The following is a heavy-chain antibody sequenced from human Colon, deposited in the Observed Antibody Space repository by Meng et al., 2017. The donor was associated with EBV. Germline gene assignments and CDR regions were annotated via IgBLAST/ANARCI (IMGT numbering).Heavy chain of an antibody. D-gene: IGHD5-12*01. CDR2: IYYSGST. V-gene: IGHV4-30-4*01. J-gene: IGHJ4*02. CDR1: GGSISSCDYY. Sequence: QVQLQDSGPGLVKPSQTLSLTCTVSGGSISSCDYYWSWIRQPPGKGLEWIGYIYYSGSTYYNPSLKSRVTISVDTSKNQFSLKLSSVTAADTAVYYCARDRGGLGAFDYWGQGTLVTVSS. CDR3: ARDRGGLGAFDY.